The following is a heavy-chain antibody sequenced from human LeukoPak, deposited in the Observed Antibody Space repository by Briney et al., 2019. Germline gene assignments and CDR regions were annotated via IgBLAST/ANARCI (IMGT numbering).Heavy chain of an antibody. Sequence: GGSLRLSCAASGFTFSTSWMSWVRQVPGKGLEWVANIKKDGSETSYVDSVKGRFTISRDNAKNSLYLQMNSLRAEDTAMYYCARGRYSGTTYYFDYWGQGTLVTVSS. CDR1: GFTFSTSW. CDR3: ARGRYSGTTYYFDY. CDR2: IKKDGSET. J-gene: IGHJ4*02. V-gene: IGHV3-7*03. D-gene: IGHD5-12*01.